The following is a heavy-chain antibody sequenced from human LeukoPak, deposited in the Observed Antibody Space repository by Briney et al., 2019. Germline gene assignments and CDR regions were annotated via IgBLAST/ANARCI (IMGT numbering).Heavy chain of an antibody. CDR1: GFTFSSYA. J-gene: IGHJ4*02. D-gene: IGHD5-18*01. CDR2: ISYDGSNK. V-gene: IGHV3-30*04. Sequence: GGSLSLSCAASGFTFSSYAMHWVRQAPGKGLVWVAVISYDGSNKYYADSVKGRFTISRDNSKNTLYLQMNSLRAEDTAVYYCARVDGYRYGHLDYWGQGTLATVSS. CDR3: ARVDGYRYGHLDY.